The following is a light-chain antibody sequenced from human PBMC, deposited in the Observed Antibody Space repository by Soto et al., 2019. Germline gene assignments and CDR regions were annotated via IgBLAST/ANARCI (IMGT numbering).Light chain of an antibody. CDR3: QKYKTYYRT. Sequence: DIQMTQSPSTVSASVGDRITITCRASQSINTWLAWYRQRPGEDPQLLIYDGSTLAMGFPSRFSGSGSGTDFALSSSRLQPDDFATFYCQKYKTYYRTCSQGTKV. V-gene: IGKV1-5*01. J-gene: IGKJ1*01. CDR1: QSINTW. CDR2: DGS.